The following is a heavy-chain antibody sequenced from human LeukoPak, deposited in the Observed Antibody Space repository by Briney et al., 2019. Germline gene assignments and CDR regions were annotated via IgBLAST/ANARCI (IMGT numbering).Heavy chain of an antibody. CDR3: ARHGPYCSSLRCTPPDH. Sequence: GESLKISCKGSGYSFTSYWIGWVRQMPGKGLEWMGIIYPGDSDTRYSPSFQGQVTISADKSISTAYLQWSSLKASDTAMYYCARHGPYCSSLRCTPPDHWGQGTLVTVSS. D-gene: IGHD2-2*01. CDR1: GYSFTSYW. CDR2: IYPGDSDT. J-gene: IGHJ4*02. V-gene: IGHV5-51*01.